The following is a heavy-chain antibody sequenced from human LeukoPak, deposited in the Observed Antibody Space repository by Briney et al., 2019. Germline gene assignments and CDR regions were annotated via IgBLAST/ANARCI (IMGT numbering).Heavy chain of an antibody. CDR1: GGSISSYY. Sequence: PSETLSLTCTVSGGSISSYYWSWIRQPPGKGLEWIGYIYYSGSTNYNPSLKSRVTISVDTSKNQFSLKLSSVTAADTAVYYCARATPELIYWGQGTLVTVSS. V-gene: IGHV4-59*01. J-gene: IGHJ4*02. D-gene: IGHD1-7*01. CDR3: ARATPELIY. CDR2: IYYSGST.